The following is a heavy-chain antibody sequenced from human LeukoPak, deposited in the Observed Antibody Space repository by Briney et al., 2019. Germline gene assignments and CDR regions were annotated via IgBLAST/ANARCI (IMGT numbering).Heavy chain of an antibody. CDR2: ISSSSSYI. J-gene: IGHJ4*02. CDR1: GFTFSSYS. CDR3: AREIPSNYYGSGEPIV. Sequence: PGGSLRLSCAASGFTFSSYSMNWVRQAPGKGLEWISSISSSSSYIYYADSVKGRFTISRDNAKNSLYLQMNSLRAEDTAVYYCAREIPSNYYGSGEPIVWGQGTLVTVSS. D-gene: IGHD3-10*01. V-gene: IGHV3-21*01.